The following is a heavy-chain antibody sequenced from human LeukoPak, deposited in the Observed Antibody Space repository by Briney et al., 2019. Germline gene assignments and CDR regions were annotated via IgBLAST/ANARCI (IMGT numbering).Heavy chain of an antibody. Sequence: GGSLRLSCAASGFTFSSYSMNWVRQAPGKGLERVSAISSSSSYIYYADSVKGRFTISRDNAKNSLYLQMNSLRAEATAVYYLSRDRSDAFGIWGQGTMVTVSS. CDR3: SRDRSDAFGI. V-gene: IGHV3-21*01. CDR1: GFTFSSYS. J-gene: IGHJ3*02. CDR2: ISSSSSYI.